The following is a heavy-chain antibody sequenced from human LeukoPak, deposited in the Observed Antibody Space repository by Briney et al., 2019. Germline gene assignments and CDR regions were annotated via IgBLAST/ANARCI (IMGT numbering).Heavy chain of an antibody. CDR2: ISGSGGST. Sequence: GGSLRLSCAASGFTFSSCAMSWVRQAPGKGLESVSAISGSGGSTYYADSVKGRFTISRDNSKNTLYLQMNSLRTEDTAVYYCVSGVDYWGQGTLVTVSS. V-gene: IGHV3-23*01. CDR3: VSGVDY. D-gene: IGHD6-25*01. CDR1: GFTFSSCA. J-gene: IGHJ4*02.